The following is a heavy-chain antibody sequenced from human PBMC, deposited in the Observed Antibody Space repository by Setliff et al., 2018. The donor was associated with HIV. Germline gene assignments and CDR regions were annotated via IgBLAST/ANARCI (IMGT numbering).Heavy chain of an antibody. V-gene: IGHV1-69*13. Sequence: SVKVSCKASGSTFSGYYIHWVRQAPGQGLEWMGGIIPIFGTANYAQKFQGRVTITADESTNTAYMELSSLRSEDTAVYYCASGSHGEGATDYWGLGTLVTVSS. D-gene: IGHD1-26*01. CDR1: GSTFSGYY. CDR2: IIPIFGTA. J-gene: IGHJ4*02. CDR3: ASGSHGEGATDY.